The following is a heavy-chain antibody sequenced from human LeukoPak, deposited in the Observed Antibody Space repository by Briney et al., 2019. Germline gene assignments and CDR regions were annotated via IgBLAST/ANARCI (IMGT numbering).Heavy chain of an antibody. CDR2: IIPIRGIA. D-gene: IGHD3-22*01. J-gene: IGHJ4*02. CDR3: ARDPLDYYDSSGYPYYFDY. CDR1: GGTFSSYA. Sequence: ASVTVSFMASGGTFSSYAISWVRQAPGQGLEWMGRIIPIRGIANYVQKFQGRVTITADKSTSTAYMQLSSLRSEDTAVYYCARDPLDYYDSSGYPYYFDYWGQGTLVTVSS. V-gene: IGHV1-69*04.